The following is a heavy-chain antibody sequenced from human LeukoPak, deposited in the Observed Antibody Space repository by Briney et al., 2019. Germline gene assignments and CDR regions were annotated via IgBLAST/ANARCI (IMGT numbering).Heavy chain of an antibody. CDR3: ARGKWFVPAAPDY. Sequence: ASVKVSCKASGYTFTGYYMHWVRQAPGQGLEWMGWINPNSGGTNYAQKFQGRVTMTSDTSISTAYMELSRLRSADTAVYYCARGKWFVPAAPDYWGQGTLVTVSS. CDR1: GYTFTGYY. D-gene: IGHD2-2*01. J-gene: IGHJ4*02. V-gene: IGHV1-2*02. CDR2: INPNSGGT.